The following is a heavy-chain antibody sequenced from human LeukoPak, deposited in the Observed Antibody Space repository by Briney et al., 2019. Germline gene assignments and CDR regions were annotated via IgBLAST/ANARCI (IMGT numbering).Heavy chain of an antibody. CDR1: GFTVSSNY. CDR2: IYSGGST. V-gene: IGHV3-53*01. J-gene: IGHJ5*02. CDR3: ARFDSSSWYPVGWFDP. D-gene: IGHD6-13*01. Sequence: GGSLRLSCAASGFTVSSNYMSWVRQAPGKGLEWVSVIYSGGSTYYADSVKGRFTISRDNSKNTLYLQMNSLRAEDTAVHYCARFDSSSWYPVGWFDPWGQGTLVTVSS.